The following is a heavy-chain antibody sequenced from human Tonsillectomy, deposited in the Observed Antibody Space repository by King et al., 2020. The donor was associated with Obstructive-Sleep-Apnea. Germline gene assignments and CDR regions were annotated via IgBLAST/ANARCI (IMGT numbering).Heavy chain of an antibody. CDR2: INQDGSEI. CDR1: GFTFTSYW. V-gene: IGHV3-7*01. J-gene: IGHJ4*02. CDR3: ARVLLFQYYFDY. D-gene: IGHD2-2*01. Sequence: VQLVESGGGLVQPGGSLRLSCAASGFTFTSYWMSWVRQAPGKGLEWVANINQDGSEIYYVDSVKGRFTISRDNAKNSLYLQMNILRAEDTAVYYCARVLLFQYYFDYWGQGTLVTVSS.